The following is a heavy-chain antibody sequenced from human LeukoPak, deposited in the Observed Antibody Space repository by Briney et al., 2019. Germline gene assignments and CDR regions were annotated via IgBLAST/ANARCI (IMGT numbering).Heavy chain of an antibody. CDR3: ARANSSPGRGGYYFADY. CDR1: GYTFTSYG. CDR2: ISAYNGNT. D-gene: IGHD3-22*01. V-gene: IGHV1-18*01. J-gene: IGHJ4*02. Sequence: ASVKVSCKASGYTFTSYGISWVRQAPGQGLEWMGWISAYNGNTNYAQKLQGRVTMTTDTSTSTAYMELRSQRSDDTAVYYCARANSSPGRGGYYFADYWGQGTLVTVSS.